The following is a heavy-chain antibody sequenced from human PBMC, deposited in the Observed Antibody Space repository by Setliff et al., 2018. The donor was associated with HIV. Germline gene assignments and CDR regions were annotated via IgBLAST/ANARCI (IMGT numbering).Heavy chain of an antibody. CDR2: INTNTGNP. Sequence: ASVKVSCKASGYTFTTYAMNWVRQAPGQGPEWMGWINTNTGNPTYAQGFTGRFVFSLDTSVSTAYLQISSLKAEDTSVYYCARNYYDVWSLSFGGWFDPWGQGTLVTVSS. D-gene: IGHD3-3*01. J-gene: IGHJ5*02. CDR3: ARNYYDVWSLSFGGWFDP. CDR1: GYTFTTYA. V-gene: IGHV7-4-1*02.